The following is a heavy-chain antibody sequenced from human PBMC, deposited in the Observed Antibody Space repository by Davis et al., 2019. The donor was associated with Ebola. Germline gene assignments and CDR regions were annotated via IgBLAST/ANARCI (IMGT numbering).Heavy chain of an antibody. CDR3: ARLEGGYSSGWRAFDI. Sequence: GESLKISCKGSGYSFTSYWISWVRQMPGKGLEWMGRIDPSDSYTNYSPSFQGHVTISADKSISTAYLQWSSLKASDTAMYYCARLEGGYSSGWRAFDIWGQGTMVTVSS. D-gene: IGHD6-19*01. V-gene: IGHV5-10-1*01. CDR1: GYSFTSYW. CDR2: IDPSDSYT. J-gene: IGHJ3*02.